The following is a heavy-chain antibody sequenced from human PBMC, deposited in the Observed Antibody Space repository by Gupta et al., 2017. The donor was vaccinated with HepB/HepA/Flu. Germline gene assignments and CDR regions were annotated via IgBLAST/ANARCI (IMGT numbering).Heavy chain of an antibody. Sequence: ELHLLESGGALVQPGGSQRLSCAASGFSYNNFPMTWVRQAPGKGLEWVSTISAGGDNTYYADSVSGRFTISRDNSKNTLYLQLNSLRVEDTAIYYCSKGGGGNYGGALDVWGQGTVVTVSS. CDR3: SKGGGGNYGGALDV. CDR1: GFSYNNFP. J-gene: IGHJ3*01. CDR2: ISAGGDNT. V-gene: IGHV3-23*01. D-gene: IGHD4-23*01.